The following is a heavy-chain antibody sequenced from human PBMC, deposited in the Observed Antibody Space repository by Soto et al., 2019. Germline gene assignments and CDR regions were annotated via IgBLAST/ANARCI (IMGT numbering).Heavy chain of an antibody. CDR2: ISYDGSNR. Sequence: QVQLAESGGGVVQPGRSLRLSCTTSGFIFNDYDINWVRQAPGKGLAWLASISYDGSNRYYADSVKGRFTISRDNSKNTLSLQINSLGAEDTAVYYCSRGIKGGLDAWGPGTLVTVSS. CDR1: GFIFNDYD. D-gene: IGHD2-21*01. J-gene: IGHJ5*02. CDR3: SRGIKGGLDA. V-gene: IGHV3-30*04.